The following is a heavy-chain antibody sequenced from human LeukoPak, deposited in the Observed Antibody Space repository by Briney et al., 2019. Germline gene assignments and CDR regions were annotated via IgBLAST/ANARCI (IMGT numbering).Heavy chain of an antibody. CDR3: ARHVFGGTMIVVGDPYYFDY. D-gene: IGHD3-22*01. J-gene: IGHJ4*02. CDR2: IYYSGST. V-gene: IGHV4-39*01. CDR1: GGSISSSSYY. Sequence: PSETLSLTCTVSGGSISSSSYYWGWIRQPPGKGLEWIGSIYYSGSTYYNPSLKSRVTISVDTSKNQFSLKLSSVTAADTAVYYCARHVFGGTMIVVGDPYYFDYWGQGTLVTVSS.